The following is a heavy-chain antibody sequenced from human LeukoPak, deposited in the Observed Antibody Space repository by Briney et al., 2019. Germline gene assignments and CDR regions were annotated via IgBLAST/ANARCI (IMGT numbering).Heavy chain of an antibody. CDR2: ISSSGTTI. CDR1: GFTFNRYS. V-gene: IGHV3-48*01. D-gene: IGHD3-3*01. Sequence: GASLRLSCAASGFTFNRYSMNWVRQAPGKGLEWISYISSSGTTIYYADSVQGRFIISRDNARNSLYLQTNSLRAEDTAVYYCARVGYSDFWSGYYWDYWGQGTLATVSS. CDR3: ARVGYSDFWSGYYWDY. J-gene: IGHJ4*02.